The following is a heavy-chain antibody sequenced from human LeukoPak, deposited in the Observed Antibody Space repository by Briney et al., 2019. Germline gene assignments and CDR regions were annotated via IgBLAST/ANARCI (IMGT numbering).Heavy chain of an antibody. CDR1: GFTFSSNS. Sequence: GGSLRLSCAASGFTFSSNSMNWVRQAPEKGLEWVSYISSTGGTIYYADSVKGRFTISRDNAKNSLYLQMNSLRAEDTAVYYCARDRSWPGIDYWGQGTLVTVSS. J-gene: IGHJ4*02. CDR2: ISSTGGTI. D-gene: IGHD3-10*01. CDR3: ARDRSWPGIDY. V-gene: IGHV3-48*04.